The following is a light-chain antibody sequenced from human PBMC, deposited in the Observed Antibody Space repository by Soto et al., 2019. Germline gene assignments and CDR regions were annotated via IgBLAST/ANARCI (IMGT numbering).Light chain of an antibody. J-gene: IGKJ1*01. Sequence: TQSPATLSVSPGQRVTLSCRASQGISSYLAWYQQRPGQPSRLLIYDASNRATGIPARFSGSGSGTDFTLTISRLEPEDFAVYYCLQRSDWRTFGRGTKVDIK. CDR2: DAS. V-gene: IGKV3-11*01. CDR1: QGISSY. CDR3: LQRSDWRT.